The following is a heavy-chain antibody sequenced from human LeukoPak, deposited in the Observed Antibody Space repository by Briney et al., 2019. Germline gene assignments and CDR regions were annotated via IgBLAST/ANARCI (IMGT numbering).Heavy chain of an antibody. J-gene: IGHJ4*02. CDR3: ARDLVATRDFDY. D-gene: IGHD5-24*01. CDR1: GFNFSNYS. CDR2: IRYDGSNK. V-gene: IGHV3-30*02. Sequence: GGSLRLSCAASGFNFSNYSLNWVRQAPGKGLEWVAFIRYDGSNKYYADSVKGRFTISRDNSKNTLYLQMNSLRAEDTAVYYCARDLVATRDFDYWGQGTLVTVSS.